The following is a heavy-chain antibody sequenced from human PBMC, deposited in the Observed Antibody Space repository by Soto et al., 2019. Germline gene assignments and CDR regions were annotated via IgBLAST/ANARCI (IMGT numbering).Heavy chain of an antibody. J-gene: IGHJ3*02. V-gene: IGHV3-30*03. CDR2: MSFDGSIK. Sequence: PGGSLRLCSAASGFIFSSYGMTWVRQAPGKGLEWVAVMSFDGSIKYYADSVKGRFTISRDNSKKTLYLQMNSLRAEDTAVSYCATIAVPPAFDIWGQGTMVTVSS. D-gene: IGHD6-19*01. CDR3: ATIAVPPAFDI. CDR1: GFIFSSYG.